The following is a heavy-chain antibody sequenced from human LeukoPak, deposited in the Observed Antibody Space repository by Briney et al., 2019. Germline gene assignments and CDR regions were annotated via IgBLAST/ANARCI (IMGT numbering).Heavy chain of an antibody. D-gene: IGHD5-18*01. Sequence: ASVKVSCKASGYTFTGYYMHRVRQAPGQGLEWMGWINPNSGGTNYAQKFQGRVTMTRDTSISTAYMELSRLRSDDTAVYYCAAGDTAMVRIDYWGQGTLVTVSS. CDR3: AAGDTAMVRIDY. CDR2: INPNSGGT. J-gene: IGHJ4*02. CDR1: GYTFTGYY. V-gene: IGHV1-2*02.